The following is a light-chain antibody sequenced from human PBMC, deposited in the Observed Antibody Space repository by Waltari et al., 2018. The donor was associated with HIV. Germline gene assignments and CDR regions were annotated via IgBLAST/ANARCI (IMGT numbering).Light chain of an antibody. Sequence: QSVLTQPPSASGTPGQRVTISCSGTNSNIGTNTVNWYHQLPGTAPKLLIFSNNQRPSGVPDRFSGSKSGTSASLAISGLQSEDEAVYYCAAWDDSLNGLLFGGGTKLTVL. J-gene: IGLJ2*01. V-gene: IGLV1-44*01. CDR1: NSNIGTNT. CDR2: SNN. CDR3: AAWDDSLNGLL.